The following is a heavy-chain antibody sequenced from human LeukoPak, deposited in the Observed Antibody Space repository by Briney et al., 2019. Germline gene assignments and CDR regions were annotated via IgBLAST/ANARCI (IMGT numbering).Heavy chain of an antibody. D-gene: IGHD4-17*01. CDR1: GYTLTELS. CDR2: FDPEDGET. J-gene: IGHJ6*03. V-gene: IGHV1-24*01. Sequence: ASVKVSCKVSGYTLTELSMHWVRQAPGKGLEWMGGFDPEDGETIYAQKFQGRVTMTEDTSTDTAYMELSSLRSEDTAVYYCATAPPTAPEDYYYYMDVWGNGTTVTVSS. CDR3: ATAPPTAPEDYYYYMDV.